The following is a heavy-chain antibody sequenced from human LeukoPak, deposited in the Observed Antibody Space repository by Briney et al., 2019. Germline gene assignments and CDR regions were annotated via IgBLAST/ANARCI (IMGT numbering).Heavy chain of an antibody. CDR1: GFTFTNHW. CDR2: IKQDGSEK. Sequence: GALRLSCATSGFTFTNHWMSWVRQAPGKGLEWVANIKQDGSEKYYVDSVKGRFTISRDNAKNSLYLQMNSLRAEDTAVYYCARYLYGGYSYGYLFWGQGTLVTVSS. J-gene: IGHJ4*02. D-gene: IGHD5-18*01. V-gene: IGHV3-7*01. CDR3: ARYLYGGYSYGYLF.